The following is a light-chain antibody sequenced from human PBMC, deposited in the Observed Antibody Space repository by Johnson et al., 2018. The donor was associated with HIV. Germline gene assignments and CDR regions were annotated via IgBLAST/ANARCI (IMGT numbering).Light chain of an antibody. CDR2: KND. CDR1: YSNIGNNY. Sequence: VLTQPPSVSAAPGQKVTISCSGSYSNIGNNYVSWYQQLPGTAPKLLLYKNDKRPSGIPDRFSGYKSGPSDTLGITGLQTGDEADYYCGTWDSSLSGLYVFGTGTKVTVL. CDR3: GTWDSSLSGLYV. J-gene: IGLJ1*01. V-gene: IGLV1-51*02.